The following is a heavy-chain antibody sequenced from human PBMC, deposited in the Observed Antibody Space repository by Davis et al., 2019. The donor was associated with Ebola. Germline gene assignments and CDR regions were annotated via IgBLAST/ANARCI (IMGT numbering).Heavy chain of an antibody. Sequence: ASVKVSCKASGYTFTSYGITWVRQAPGQGLEWMGWISAYNGNTNYAQKLQGRVTMTTDTSTSTAYMELRSLRSDDPAVYYCARRQWLSTDDAFDIWGQGTMVTVSS. CDR3: ARRQWLSTDDAFDI. J-gene: IGHJ3*02. CDR1: GYTFTSYG. CDR2: ISAYNGNT. D-gene: IGHD6-19*01. V-gene: IGHV1-18*04.